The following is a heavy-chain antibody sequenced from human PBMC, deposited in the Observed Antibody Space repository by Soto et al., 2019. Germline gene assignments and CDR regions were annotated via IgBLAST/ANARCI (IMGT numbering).Heavy chain of an antibody. CDR1: GYTFTSYF. CDR3: GRGWATWYSDL. V-gene: IGHV1-46*03. J-gene: IGHJ2*01. Sequence: QVQLVQSGAEVKKPGASVKVSCRASGYTFTSYFIHWVRQAXXQGLEWMGKLNPNSGSTSYAQTFQGRVTMTRDTPTSTVYMELSSLRSEDTAVYYCGRGWATWYSDLWGRGTLVTVSS. CDR2: LNPNSGST.